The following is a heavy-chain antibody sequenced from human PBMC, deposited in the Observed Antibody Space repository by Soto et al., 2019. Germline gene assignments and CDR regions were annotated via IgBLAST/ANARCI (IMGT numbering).Heavy chain of an antibody. V-gene: IGHV1-8*01. CDR2: MNTNSDDT. Sequence: QVQLVQSGAEVKKPGASVQVSCKTSGYTFTSYDINWVRQAPGQGLEWVGWMNTNSDDTRSAQKFRGRLTLTRDKSMRAVYMKLSNLRPDDTAVYYCAREWSAAGHFYGMDVRGQGTTVAVSS. CDR3: AREWSAAGHFYGMDV. J-gene: IGHJ6*02. CDR1: GYTFTSYD. D-gene: IGHD6-13*01.